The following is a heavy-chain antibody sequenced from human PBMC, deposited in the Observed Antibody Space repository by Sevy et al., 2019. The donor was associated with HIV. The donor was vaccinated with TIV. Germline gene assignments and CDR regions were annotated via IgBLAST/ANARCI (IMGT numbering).Heavy chain of an antibody. Sequence: ASVKVSCKASGYTFTGYYMHWVRQAPGQGLEWMGRINPNSGGTNYAQKFQGRVTMTRDTSISTAYMELSRLRSDDTAVYYCARGGAAGILVEGFDYRGQGTLVTVSS. V-gene: IGHV1-2*06. J-gene: IGHJ4*02. CDR1: GYTFTGYY. CDR2: INPNSGGT. CDR3: ARGGAAGILVEGFDY. D-gene: IGHD6-13*01.